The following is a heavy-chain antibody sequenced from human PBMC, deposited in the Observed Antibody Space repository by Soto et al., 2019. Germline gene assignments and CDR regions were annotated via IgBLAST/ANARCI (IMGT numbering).Heavy chain of an antibody. CDR1: GYTLTELS. D-gene: IGHD2-15*01. Sequence: ASVKDSCKVSGYTLTELSMHWVRQAPGKGLEWMGGFDPEDGETIYAQKFQGRVTMTEDTSTDTAYMELSSLRSEDTAVYYCATSGEVVVAATDYYYGMDVWGQGTTVTVSS. J-gene: IGHJ6*02. CDR3: ATSGEVVVAATDYYYGMDV. CDR2: FDPEDGET. V-gene: IGHV1-24*01.